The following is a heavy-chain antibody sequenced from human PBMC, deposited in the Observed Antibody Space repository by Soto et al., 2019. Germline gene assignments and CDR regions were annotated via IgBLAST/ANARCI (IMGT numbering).Heavy chain of an antibody. D-gene: IGHD6-19*01. CDR1: GYSFTSYW. J-gene: IGHJ3*02. Sequence: EVQLVQSGAEVKKPGESLRISCKGSGYSFTSYWISWVRQMPGKGLEWMGRIDPSDSYTNYSPSFQGHVTISADKSISTAYLQWSSLKASDTAMYYCARPLGAIAVAGTIGSDAFDIWGQGTMVTVSS. V-gene: IGHV5-10-1*03. CDR2: IDPSDSYT. CDR3: ARPLGAIAVAGTIGSDAFDI.